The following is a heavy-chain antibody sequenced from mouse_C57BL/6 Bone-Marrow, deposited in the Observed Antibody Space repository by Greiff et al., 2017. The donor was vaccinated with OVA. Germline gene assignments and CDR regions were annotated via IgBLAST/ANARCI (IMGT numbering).Heavy chain of an antibody. D-gene: IGHD1-1*01. Sequence: QQPGAELVKPGASVKLSCKASGYTFTSYWMHWVKQRPGQGLEWIGMIHPNSGSTNYNEKFKSKATLTVDKSSSTAYMQLSSLTSEDSAVYYCARSYGSSSLFDYWGQGTTLTVSS. CDR1: GYTFTSYW. CDR2: IHPNSGST. CDR3: ARSYGSSSLFDY. J-gene: IGHJ2*01. V-gene: IGHV1-64*01.